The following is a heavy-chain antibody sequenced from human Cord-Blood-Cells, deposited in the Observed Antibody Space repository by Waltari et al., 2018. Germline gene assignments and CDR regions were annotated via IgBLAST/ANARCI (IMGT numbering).Heavy chain of an antibody. CDR1: VGSFSGYY. V-gene: IGHV4-34*01. D-gene: IGHD3-3*01. CDR3: ARGRYDFWSGYYLDY. Sequence: QVQLQQWGAGLLKPSETLSLTCAVYVGSFSGYYWSWIRQPPGKGLEWIGEINHSGSTNYNPSLKSRVTISVDTSKNQFSLKLSSVTAADTAVYYRARGRYDFWSGYYLDYWGQGTLVTVSS. CDR2: INHSGST. J-gene: IGHJ4*02.